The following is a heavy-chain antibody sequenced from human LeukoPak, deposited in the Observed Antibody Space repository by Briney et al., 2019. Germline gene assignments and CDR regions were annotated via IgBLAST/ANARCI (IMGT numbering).Heavy chain of an antibody. Sequence: GESLKISRQGSGYSFTSYWIGWVRQMPGKGLEWMGIIYPGTRYSPSSQGQVTISADKSISTAYLQRSSLKASDTAMYYCARQGPYANWFDPWGQGTLVTVSS. CDR3: ARQGPYANWFDP. CDR2: IYPGT. J-gene: IGHJ5*02. V-gene: IGHV5-51*01. D-gene: IGHD3-16*01. CDR1: GYSFTSYW.